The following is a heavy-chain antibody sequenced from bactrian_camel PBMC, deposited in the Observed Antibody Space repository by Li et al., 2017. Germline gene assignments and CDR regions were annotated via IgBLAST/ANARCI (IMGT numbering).Heavy chain of an antibody. Sequence: DVQLVESGGGSVEAGGSLRLSCAASGDTYCMTWFRQAPGKKREGVASINTQLGTTYYADPVKGRFTIAQDNAKNSVYLQMNSLRPEDTAMYYCAAEDYCGGSWDLPENYLYWGQGTQVTVS. CDR1: GDTYC. J-gene: IGHJ4*01. D-gene: IGHD6*01. V-gene: IGHV3S40*01. CDR2: INTQLGTT. CDR3: AAEDYCGGSWDLPENYLY.